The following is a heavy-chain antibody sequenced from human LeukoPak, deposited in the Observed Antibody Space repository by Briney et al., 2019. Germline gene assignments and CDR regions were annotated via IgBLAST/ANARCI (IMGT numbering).Heavy chain of an antibody. CDR3: ARGGIAAAGDTYYYYYMDV. CDR2: IIPILGIA. CDR1: GGTFSSYT. J-gene: IGHJ6*03. V-gene: IGHV1-69*02. Sequence: SVNVSCKASGGTFSSYTISWVRQAPGQGLEWMGRIIPILGIANYAQKFQGRVTITADKSTSTAYMELSSLRSEDTAVYYCARGGIAAAGDTYYYYYMDVWGKGTTVTVSS. D-gene: IGHD6-13*01.